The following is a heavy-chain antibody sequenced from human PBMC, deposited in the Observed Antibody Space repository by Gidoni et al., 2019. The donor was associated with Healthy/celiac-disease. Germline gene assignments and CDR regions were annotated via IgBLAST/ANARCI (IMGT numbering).Heavy chain of an antibody. Sequence: QLQLQESGPGLVKPSETLSLTCTVSGGSLSRSSYYWGWIREPPGKGLEWIGSIYYSGSTYYNPALKSRVTISVDTSKNQFSLKRSSVTAADTAVYYCARHVSGLGYCSGGSCYGEFDYWGQGTLVTVSS. D-gene: IGHD2-15*01. CDR3: ARHVSGLGYCSGGSCYGEFDY. CDR1: GGSLSRSSYY. V-gene: IGHV4-39*01. CDR2: IYYSGST. J-gene: IGHJ4*02.